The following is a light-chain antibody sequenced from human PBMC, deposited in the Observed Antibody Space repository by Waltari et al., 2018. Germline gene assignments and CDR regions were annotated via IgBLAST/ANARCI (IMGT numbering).Light chain of an antibody. CDR1: NIGCKS. CDR2: YDN. J-gene: IGLJ2*01. Sequence: SYVLTQPPSVLVAPGETANIICGGDNIGCKSVHWYNQKPGQAPVLVIYYDNDRPAGIPARFSGSNSGNTATLTIARVEAGDEADYFCQVWDTGSDQVVFGGGTKLSVL. V-gene: IGLV3-21*04. CDR3: QVWDTGSDQVV.